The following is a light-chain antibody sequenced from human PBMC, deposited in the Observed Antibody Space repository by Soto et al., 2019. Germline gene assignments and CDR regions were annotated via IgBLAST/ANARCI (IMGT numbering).Light chain of an antibody. CDR1: QSVSSTY. CDR3: QQHGRSSWM. CDR2: GAS. V-gene: IGKV3-20*01. J-gene: IGKJ1*01. Sequence: EVVFTQSPGTLSLSPGERATLSCRASQSVSSTYVAWYQQKPGQTPRLLIYGASSRATGIPDRFSGSGSGTDFTLTISRLEPEDFAVYYCQQHGRSSWMFGQGTKVDIK.